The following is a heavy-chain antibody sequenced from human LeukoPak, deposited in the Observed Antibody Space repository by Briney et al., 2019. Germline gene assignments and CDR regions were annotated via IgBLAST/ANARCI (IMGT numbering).Heavy chain of an antibody. CDR1: GGSFSGYY. Sequence: PSETLSLTCAVYGGSFSGYYWSWIRQHPGKGLEWIGYIYYSGSTYYNPSLKSRVTISVDTSKNQFSLKLSSVTAADTAVYYCARGLGSPTPNQYFDYWGQGTLVTVSS. CDR3: ARGLGSPTPNQYFDY. D-gene: IGHD1-26*01. V-gene: IGHV4-31*11. CDR2: IYYSGST. J-gene: IGHJ4*02.